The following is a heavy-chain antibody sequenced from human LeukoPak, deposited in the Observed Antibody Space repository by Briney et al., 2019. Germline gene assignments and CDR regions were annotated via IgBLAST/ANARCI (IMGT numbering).Heavy chain of an antibody. CDR2: IYYSGST. CDR1: GGSISSSSYY. Sequence: SETLSLTCTVSGGSISSSSYYWGWTRQPPGKGLEWIGSIYYSGSTYYNPSLKSRVTISVDTSKNQFSLKLSSVTAADTAVYYCARSSRITMVRGVIHGLYWFDPWGQGTLVTVSS. CDR3: ARSSRITMVRGVIHGLYWFDP. D-gene: IGHD3-10*01. J-gene: IGHJ5*02. V-gene: IGHV4-39*01.